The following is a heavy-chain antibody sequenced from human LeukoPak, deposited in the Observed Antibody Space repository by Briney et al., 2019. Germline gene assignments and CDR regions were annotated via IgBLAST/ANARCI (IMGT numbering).Heavy chain of an antibody. CDR3: AREVYSISCDY. Sequence: PGGSLRLSCAASGFTFISYWMSWVRQAPGKGLEWVANIKQDGSDKYYVDPVKGRFTISRDNAKNSLYLQMNSLRAEDTAVYYCAREVYSISCDYWGQGTLVTVSS. CDR2: IKQDGSDK. CDR1: GFTFISYW. D-gene: IGHD6-13*01. J-gene: IGHJ4*02. V-gene: IGHV3-7*01.